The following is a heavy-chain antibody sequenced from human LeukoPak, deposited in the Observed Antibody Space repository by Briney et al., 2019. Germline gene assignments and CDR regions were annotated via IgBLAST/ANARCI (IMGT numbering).Heavy chain of an antibody. CDR3: AIGGDAYGSGKSNWFDP. D-gene: IGHD3-10*01. CDR1: GFTFSSYS. CDR2: ISSSSSYI. J-gene: IGHJ5*02. V-gene: IGHV3-21*01. Sequence: GGSLSLSCAASGFTFSSYSMNWVRQAPGKGLEWVSSISSSSSYIYYTDSVKGRFTISRDNAKNSLYLQMNSLRAEDTAVYYCAIGGDAYGSGKSNWFDPWGQGTLVTVSS.